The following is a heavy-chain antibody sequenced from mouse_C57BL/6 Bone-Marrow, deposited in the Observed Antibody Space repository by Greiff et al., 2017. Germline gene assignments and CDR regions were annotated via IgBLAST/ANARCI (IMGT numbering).Heavy chain of an antibody. V-gene: IGHV3-8*01. J-gene: IGHJ1*03. CDR3: ARIYDYAFYWYFDV. D-gene: IGHD2-4*01. CDR1: SDY. Sequence: EVQGVESGPGLAKPSQTLSLTSDYWNWIRKFPGNKLEYMGYISYSGSTYYNPSLKSRISITRDTSKNQYYLQLNSVTTEDTATYYCARIYDYAFYWYFDVWGTGTTVTVSS. CDR2: ISYSGST.